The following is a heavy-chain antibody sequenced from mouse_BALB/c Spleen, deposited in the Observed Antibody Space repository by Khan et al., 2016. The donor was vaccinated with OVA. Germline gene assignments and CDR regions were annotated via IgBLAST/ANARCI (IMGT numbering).Heavy chain of an antibody. J-gene: IGHJ2*01. Sequence: EVQLVETGPGLVKPSQSLSLTCTVTGYSITSGYGWNWIRQFPGNKLEWMGYISYSGSTNYNPSLKSRISITRDTSKNQFFLQLNSVTTEDTATYYWARTARIKYWGQGTTLTVSS. CDR2: ISYSGST. CDR3: ARTARIKY. D-gene: IGHD1-2*01. V-gene: IGHV3-2*02. CDR1: GYSITSGYG.